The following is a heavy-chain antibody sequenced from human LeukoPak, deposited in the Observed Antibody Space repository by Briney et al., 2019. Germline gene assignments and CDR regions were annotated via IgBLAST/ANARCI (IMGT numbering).Heavy chain of an antibody. D-gene: IGHD3-9*01. Sequence: SETLSLTCTVSGYSISSGYYWGWIRQPPGKGLEWIGSIYYSGSTNYNPFLKSRVTISVDTSKNQFSLKLNSVTAADTAVYYCARDGDYNILTGYFAFDIWGQGTMVTVSS. J-gene: IGHJ3*02. V-gene: IGHV4-61*01. CDR1: GYSISSGYY. CDR3: ARDGDYNILTGYFAFDI. CDR2: IYYSGST.